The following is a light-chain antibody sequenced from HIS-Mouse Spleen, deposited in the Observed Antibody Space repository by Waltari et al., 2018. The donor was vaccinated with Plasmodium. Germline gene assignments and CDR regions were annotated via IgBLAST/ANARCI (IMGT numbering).Light chain of an antibody. Sequence: EIVLTQSPATLSLSPGERATLSCRASQSVSSYLAWYQQKPGQAPRLLIYDASNRATGIPARFSGMGSGTDFPLTIISLEPEDFAGYYCKQRSNWITFGQGTRLEI. CDR2: DAS. CDR1: QSVSSY. V-gene: IGKV3-11*01. CDR3: KQRSNWIT. J-gene: IGKJ5*01.